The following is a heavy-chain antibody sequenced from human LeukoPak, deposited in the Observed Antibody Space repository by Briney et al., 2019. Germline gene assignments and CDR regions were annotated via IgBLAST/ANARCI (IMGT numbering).Heavy chain of an antibody. CDR1: GYTFTGYY. CDR2: INPNSGGT. V-gene: IGHV1-2*02. J-gene: IGHJ3*02. Sequence: ASVKVSCKASGYTFTGYYMHWVRQAPGQGLEWMGWINPNSGGTNYAQKFQGRVTMTRDTSISTAYMELSRLRSDDTAVYYCARDGIAAPRAFDIWGQGTMVTVSS. CDR3: ARDGIAAPRAFDI. D-gene: IGHD1-1*01.